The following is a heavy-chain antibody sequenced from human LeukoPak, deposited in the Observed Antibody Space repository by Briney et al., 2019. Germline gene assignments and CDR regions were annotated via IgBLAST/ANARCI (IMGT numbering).Heavy chain of an antibody. V-gene: IGHV4-30-2*01. Sequence: PSETLSLTCAVSGGSISSGGYSWSWIRQPPGKGLEWIGYIYHSGSTYYNPSLKSRVTISVDRSKNQFSLKLSSVTAADTAVYYCASSYYYDSSGSGGAFDIWGQGTMVTVSS. CDR1: GGSISSGGYS. J-gene: IGHJ3*02. D-gene: IGHD3-22*01. CDR2: IYHSGST. CDR3: ASSYYYDSSGSGGAFDI.